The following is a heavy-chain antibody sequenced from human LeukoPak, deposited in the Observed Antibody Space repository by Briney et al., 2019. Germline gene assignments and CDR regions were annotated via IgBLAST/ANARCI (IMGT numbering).Heavy chain of an antibody. Sequence: ASETLSLTCVVSGGSISAYYWNWIRLPAGKGLEWIGRLHSSGETTSNPSLMSRATMSLDTSRNHFSLNLTSVTAADTAIYYCATMFGESSDFDHWGQGTLVTVSS. CDR3: ATMFGESSDFDH. CDR1: GGSISAYY. D-gene: IGHD3-10*02. CDR2: LHSSGET. V-gene: IGHV4-4*07. J-gene: IGHJ4*02.